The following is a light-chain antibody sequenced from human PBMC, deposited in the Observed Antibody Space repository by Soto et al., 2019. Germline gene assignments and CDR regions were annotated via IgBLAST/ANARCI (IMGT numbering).Light chain of an antibody. J-gene: IGLJ3*02. CDR3: QTFDSSLTSSWV. CDR1: SSNIGRGYD. V-gene: IGLV1-40*01. Sequence: QSVLTQPPSASGAPGQRVTISCTGSSSNIGRGYDVHWYQQFPGSAPRLLLSGDSNRPSGVPDRFSGSRSGTSASLAITGLQAEDEADYYCQTFDSSLTSSWVFGGGTKVTVL. CDR2: GDS.